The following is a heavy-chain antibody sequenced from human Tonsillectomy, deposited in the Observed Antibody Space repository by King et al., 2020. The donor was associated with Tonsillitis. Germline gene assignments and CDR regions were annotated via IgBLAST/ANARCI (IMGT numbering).Heavy chain of an antibody. D-gene: IGHD2-2*01. CDR1: GFTFNNYA. CDR3: AILMGSTASVFDS. Sequence: VQLVESGGGLVQPGGSLRLSCAGSGFTFNNYAMSWVRQAPGKGLEWVSAVNGGGDKSFYSDSVRGRFTISRDNYKNMLSLQMNSLRAEDTALYYCAILMGSTASVFDSWGQGTLVTVSS. V-gene: IGHV3-23*04. CDR2: VNGGGDKS. J-gene: IGHJ4*02.